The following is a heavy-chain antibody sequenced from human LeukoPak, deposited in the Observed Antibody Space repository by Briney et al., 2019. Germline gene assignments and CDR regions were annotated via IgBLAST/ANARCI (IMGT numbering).Heavy chain of an antibody. CDR1: GFTFSSYA. D-gene: IGHD5-12*01. J-gene: IGHJ4*02. V-gene: IGHV3-30*07. CDR2: ISYDGNNK. Sequence: GGSLRLSCAASGFTFSSYAMHWVRQAPGKGLEWVAVISYDGNNKYYADSVKGRFTISRDNSKNTLYLQMNSLRAEDTAVYYCATVATIHRYYFDYWGQGTLVTVSS. CDR3: ATVATIHRYYFDY.